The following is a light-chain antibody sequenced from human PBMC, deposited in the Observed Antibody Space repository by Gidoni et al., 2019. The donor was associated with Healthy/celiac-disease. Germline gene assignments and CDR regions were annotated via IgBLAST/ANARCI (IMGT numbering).Light chain of an antibody. CDR3: QQYDNLPLT. Sequence: DIQMTQSPSSLSASVGERVTITCQASQYISNYLNWYQQKPGKAHKLLIYDASNLETGVPSRFSGSGSGTDFTFTISSLHPEDIATYYCQQYDNLPLTFGGGTKVEIK. CDR1: QYISNY. CDR2: DAS. J-gene: IGKJ4*01. V-gene: IGKV1-33*01.